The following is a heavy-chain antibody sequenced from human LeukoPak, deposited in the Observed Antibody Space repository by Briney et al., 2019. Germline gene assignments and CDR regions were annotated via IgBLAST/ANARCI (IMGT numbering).Heavy chain of an antibody. CDR3: ARAVLGYCSTSSCFDRGYHFDY. CDR2: IYHSGST. CDR1: GYSIGSGYY. Sequence: PSETLSLTCTVSGYSIGSGYYWGWIRQPPGKGLEWLGNIYHSGSTYYNPSLKSRVTISVDTSNNQFSLNLSSVTAADTAVYYCARAVLGYCSTSSCFDRGYHFDYWGQGTLVPVSS. V-gene: IGHV4-38-2*02. J-gene: IGHJ4*02. D-gene: IGHD2-2*01.